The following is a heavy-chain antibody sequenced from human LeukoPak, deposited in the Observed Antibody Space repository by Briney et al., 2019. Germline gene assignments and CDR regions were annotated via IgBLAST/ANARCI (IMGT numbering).Heavy chain of an antibody. CDR3: ARGGELERLSIYYYYMDV. CDR2: INHSGST. D-gene: IGHD1-1*01. Sequence: PSQTLSITCAVYGGSFSGYYWSWIRQPPGKGLEWIGEINHSGSTNYNPSLKSRVTISVDTSKSQFSLKLSSVTAADTAVYYCARGGELERLSIYYYYMDVWGKGTTVTVSS. J-gene: IGHJ6*03. CDR1: GGSFSGYY. V-gene: IGHV4-34*01.